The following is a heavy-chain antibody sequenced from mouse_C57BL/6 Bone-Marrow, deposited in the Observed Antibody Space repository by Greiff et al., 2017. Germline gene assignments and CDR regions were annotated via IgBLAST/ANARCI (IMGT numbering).Heavy chain of an antibody. D-gene: IGHD1-1*01. Sequence: QVQLQQPGAELVMPGASVKLSCKASGYTFPSYWMHWVKQRPGQGLEWIGEIDPSDSYTNYNQKFKGKSTLTVDKSSSTAYMQLRILTSENSAVYDSATVLLRFYAMYYWGQGTSVTVSS. V-gene: IGHV1-69*01. CDR3: ATVLLRFYAMYY. CDR2: IDPSDSYT. J-gene: IGHJ4*01. CDR1: GYTFPSYW.